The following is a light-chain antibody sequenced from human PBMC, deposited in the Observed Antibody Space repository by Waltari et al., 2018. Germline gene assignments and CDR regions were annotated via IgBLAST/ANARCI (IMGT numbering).Light chain of an antibody. V-gene: IGLV1-44*01. Sequence: QSVLTQPPSASGIPGQRVTISCSVPYPNMGSQSENWSPHLPGTAPNLPIHSNTERPSGVPGRFSGSKSGTSASLAISGLQSEDEGDYYCALWDDSLNGVVFGGGTKLTVL. CDR2: SNT. J-gene: IGLJ2*01. CDR1: YPNMGSQS. CDR3: ALWDDSLNGVV.